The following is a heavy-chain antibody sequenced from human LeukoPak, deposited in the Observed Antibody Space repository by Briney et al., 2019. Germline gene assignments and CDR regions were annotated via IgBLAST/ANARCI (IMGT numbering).Heavy chain of an antibody. Sequence: GGSLRLSCAASGFTLSDYYMSWIRQAPGKGLEWVSYISSSGSTIYYADSVKGRFTLSRDNAKNSLYLQMNSLRAEDTAVYYCARAHQDYYGGSYDYWGQGTLVTVSS. CDR1: GFTLSDYY. J-gene: IGHJ4*02. CDR2: ISSSGSTI. CDR3: ARAHQDYYGGSYDY. D-gene: IGHD4-23*01. V-gene: IGHV3-11*01.